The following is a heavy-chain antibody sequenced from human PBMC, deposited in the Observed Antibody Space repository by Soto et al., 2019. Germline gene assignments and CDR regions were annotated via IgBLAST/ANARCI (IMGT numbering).Heavy chain of an antibody. D-gene: IGHD1-1*01. Sequence: GGSLRLSCAASGFTFSSYAMHWVRQAPGKGLEYVSAISSNGGSTYYANSVKGRFTISRDNSKNTLYLQMGSLRAEDMAVYYCARDVEDHDYYYYMDVWGKGTTVTVSS. CDR2: ISSNGGST. J-gene: IGHJ6*03. CDR3: ARDVEDHDYYYYMDV. V-gene: IGHV3-64*01. CDR1: GFTFSSYA.